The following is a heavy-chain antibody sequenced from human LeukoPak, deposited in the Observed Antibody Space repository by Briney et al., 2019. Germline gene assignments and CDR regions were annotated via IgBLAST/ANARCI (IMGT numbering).Heavy chain of an antibody. Sequence: ASVKVSFKTSGYTFIDYYMHWVRQDPGQGLEWLGIINPSGGSTSYAQKFQGRVTLTRDTSTSTVYMELSSLRSEDTAVYYCARDYGGNDGFDYWGQGTLVTVSS. J-gene: IGHJ4*02. V-gene: IGHV1-46*01. CDR2: INPSGGST. CDR1: GYTFIDYY. D-gene: IGHD4-23*01. CDR3: ARDYGGNDGFDY.